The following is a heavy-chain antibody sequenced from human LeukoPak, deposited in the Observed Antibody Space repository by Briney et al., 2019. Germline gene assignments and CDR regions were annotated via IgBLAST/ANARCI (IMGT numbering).Heavy chain of an antibody. V-gene: IGHV4-34*01. CDR3: ARNSIDPYYFDY. Sequence: SETLSLTRAVYGGSFSGYYWSWIRQPPRKGLEWIGEINHSGSTNYNPSLKSRVTISVDTSKNQCSLKLSSVTAADTAVYYCARNSIDPYYFDYWGQGTLVTVSS. CDR2: INHSGST. CDR1: GGSFSGYY. J-gene: IGHJ4*02. D-gene: IGHD3-3*02.